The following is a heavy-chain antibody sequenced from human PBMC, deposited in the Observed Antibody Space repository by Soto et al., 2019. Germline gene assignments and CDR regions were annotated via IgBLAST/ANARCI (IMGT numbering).Heavy chain of an antibody. J-gene: IGHJ4*02. D-gene: IGHD4-17*01. CDR2: ISGIGGST. CDR3: AKPDSTTIVNYYFDY. Sequence: GGSLRLSCAASGFTFSSYAMSWVRQAPGKGLEWVSAISGIGGSTYYADSVKGRFTISRDNSKNTLYLQMNSLRAEDTAVYYCAKPDSTTIVNYYFDYWGQGTLVTVSS. CDR1: GFTFSSYA. V-gene: IGHV3-23*01.